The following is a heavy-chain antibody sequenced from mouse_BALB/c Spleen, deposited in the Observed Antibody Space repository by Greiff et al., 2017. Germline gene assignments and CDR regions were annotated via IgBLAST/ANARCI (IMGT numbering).Heavy chain of an antibody. CDR3: ARLPTTVVADYYAMDY. CDR1: GFTFSSYG. Sequence: EVQLVESGGDLVKPGGSLKLSCAASGFTFSSYGMSWVRQTPDKRLEWVATISSGGSYTYYPDSVKGRFTISRDNAKNTLYLQMSSLKSEDTAMYYCARLPTTVVADYYAMDYWGQGTSVTVSS. V-gene: IGHV5-6*01. D-gene: IGHD1-1*01. J-gene: IGHJ4*01. CDR2: ISSGGSYT.